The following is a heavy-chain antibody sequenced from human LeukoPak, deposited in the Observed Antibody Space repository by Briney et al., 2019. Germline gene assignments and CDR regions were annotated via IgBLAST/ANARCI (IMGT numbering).Heavy chain of an antibody. Sequence: ASVKVSCKASGYTFTSYDINWVRQATGQGLEWVGWMNPNSGNTGYAQKFQGRVTMTRNTSISTAYMELSSLRSEDTAVYYCARGPYYYYGMDVWGQGTTVTVSS. CDR2: MNPNSGNT. V-gene: IGHV1-8*01. J-gene: IGHJ6*02. CDR1: GYTFTSYD. CDR3: ARGPYYYYGMDV.